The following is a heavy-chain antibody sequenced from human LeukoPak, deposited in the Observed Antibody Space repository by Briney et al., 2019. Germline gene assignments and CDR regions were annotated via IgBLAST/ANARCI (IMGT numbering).Heavy chain of an antibody. J-gene: IGHJ4*02. CDR3: AGSSSWYYRNFDY. V-gene: IGHV4-4*07. CDR2: IHTSGST. CDR1: GASISPYY. Sequence: SETLSLTCTVSGASISPYYWTWIRQPAGKGLEWIGHIHTSGSTNYNPSLKSRVTISVDTSKNQFSLKLSSVTAADTAVYYCAGSSSWYYRNFDYWGQGTLVTVSS. D-gene: IGHD6-13*01.